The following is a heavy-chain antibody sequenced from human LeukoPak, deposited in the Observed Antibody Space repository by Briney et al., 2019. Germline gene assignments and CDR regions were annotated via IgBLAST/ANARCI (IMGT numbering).Heavy chain of an antibody. Sequence: GGSLRLSCAASGFTFSSYAMSWVRQAPGKGLEWVSGISGSGDNTYYADSVKGRFTISRDNSKNTLYLQMNSLRAEDTAVYYCARDSETFITMIVALDYWGQGTLVTVSS. CDR1: GFTFSSYA. D-gene: IGHD3-22*01. CDR2: ISGSGDNT. CDR3: ARDSETFITMIVALDY. J-gene: IGHJ4*02. V-gene: IGHV3-23*01.